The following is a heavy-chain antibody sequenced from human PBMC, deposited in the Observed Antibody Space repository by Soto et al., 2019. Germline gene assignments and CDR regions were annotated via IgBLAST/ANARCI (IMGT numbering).Heavy chain of an antibody. J-gene: IGHJ4*02. V-gene: IGHV3-30*18. D-gene: IGHD2-15*01. CDR3: AKDRREVVVAAPFDY. CDR2: ISYDGSNK. CDR1: GFTFSSYG. Sequence: QVQLVESGGGVVQPGRSLRLSCAASGFTFSSYGMHWVRQAPGKGLEWVAVISYDGSNKYYADSVKGRFTISRDNSKNTLYLQINSMRAEDTAVYYWAKDRREVVVAAPFDYWGQGTLVTVSS.